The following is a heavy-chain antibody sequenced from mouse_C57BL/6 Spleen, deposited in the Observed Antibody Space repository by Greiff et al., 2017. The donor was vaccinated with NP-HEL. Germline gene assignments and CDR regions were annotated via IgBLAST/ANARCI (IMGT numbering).Heavy chain of an antibody. CDR1: GYTFTSYW. J-gene: IGHJ3*01. CDR3: ARDYYGSSYPFAY. V-gene: IGHV1-55*01. Sequence: VQLQQSGAELVKPGASVKMSCKASGYTFTSYWITWVKQRPGQGLEWIGDIYPGSGSTNYNEKFKSKATLTVDTSSSTAYMQLSSLTSEDSAVYYCARDYYGSSYPFAYWGQGTLVTVSA. D-gene: IGHD1-1*01. CDR2: IYPGSGST.